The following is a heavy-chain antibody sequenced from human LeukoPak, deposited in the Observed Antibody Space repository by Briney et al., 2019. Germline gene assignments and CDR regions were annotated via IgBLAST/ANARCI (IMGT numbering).Heavy chain of an antibody. CDR1: GYTFTGYY. D-gene: IGHD5-18*01. J-gene: IGHJ5*02. V-gene: IGHV1-2*06. CDR2: INPNSGGT. CDR3: ARSSRGYSYGYSVYWFNP. Sequence: GASVKVSCKASGYTFTGYYMHWVRQAPGQGLEWMGRINPNSGGTNYAQKFQGRVTMTRDTSISTAYMELSRLRSDDTAVYYCARSSRGYSYGYSVYWFNPWGQGTLVTVSS.